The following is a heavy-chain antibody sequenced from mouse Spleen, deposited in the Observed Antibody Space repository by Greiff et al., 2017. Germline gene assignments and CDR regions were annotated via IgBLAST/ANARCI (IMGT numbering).Heavy chain of an antibody. D-gene: IGHD3-2*02. CDR2: INPNYGTT. V-gene: IGHV1-39*01. Sequence: VQLKESGPELVKPGASVKISCKASGYSFTDYNMNWVKQSNGKSLEWIGVINPNYGTTSYNQKFKGKATLTVDQSSSTAYMQLNSLTSEDSAVYYCARSGTAQATRAMDYWGQGTSVTVSS. CDR1: GYSFTDYN. CDR3: ARSGTAQATRAMDY. J-gene: IGHJ4*01.